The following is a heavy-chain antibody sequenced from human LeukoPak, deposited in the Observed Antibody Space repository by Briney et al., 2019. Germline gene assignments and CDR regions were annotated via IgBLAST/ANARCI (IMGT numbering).Heavy chain of an antibody. CDR3: ARDRGIVATITESDDY. CDR2: IYSGGST. V-gene: IGHV3-53*01. Sequence: GGSLRLSCAASGFTVSSNYMSWVRQAPRKGLEWVSVIYSGGSTYYADSVKGRFTISRDNSKNTLYLQMNSLRVEDTAVYYCARDRGIVATITESDDYWGQGTLVTVSS. J-gene: IGHJ4*02. D-gene: IGHD5-12*01. CDR1: GFTVSSNY.